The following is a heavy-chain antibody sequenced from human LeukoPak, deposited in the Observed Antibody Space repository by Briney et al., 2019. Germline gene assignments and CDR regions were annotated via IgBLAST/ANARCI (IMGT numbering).Heavy chain of an antibody. CDR1: GFTFSSYG. Sequence: GGSLRLSCAASGFTFSSYGMHWVRQAPGKGLEWVAVIWCDGSNKHYADSVKGRFTISRDNSKNTLYLQMNSLRAEDTAVYYCARDIAAAGLQSPRIDYWGQGTLVTVSS. J-gene: IGHJ4*02. V-gene: IGHV3-33*01. CDR3: ARDIAAAGLQSPRIDY. D-gene: IGHD6-13*01. CDR2: IWCDGSNK.